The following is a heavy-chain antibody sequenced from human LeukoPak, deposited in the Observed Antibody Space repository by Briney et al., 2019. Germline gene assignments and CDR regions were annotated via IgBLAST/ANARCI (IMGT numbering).Heavy chain of an antibody. D-gene: IGHD5-18*01. CDR2: INQDGSEK. CDR3: ARHRGYSYGYRDY. CDR1: GSTFSSYW. V-gene: IGHV3-7*01. Sequence: PGGSLRLSCAASGSTFSSYWMSWVRQAPGKGLEWVANINQDGSEKYYVDSVKGRFTMSRDNAKNSLYLQMDSLRAEDTAVYYCARHRGYSYGYRDYWGQGTLVTVSS. J-gene: IGHJ4*02.